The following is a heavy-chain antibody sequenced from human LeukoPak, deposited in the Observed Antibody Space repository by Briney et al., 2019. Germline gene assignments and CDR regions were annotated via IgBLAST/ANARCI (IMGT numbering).Heavy chain of an antibody. D-gene: IGHD2-2*01. Sequence: GGSLRLSCAASGFTFSDYYMSWIRQAPGKGLEWVSSISSSSSYIYYADSVKGRFTISRDNAKNSLYLQMNSPRAEDTAVYYCARDLQIVVVPAAMRGYYYYYYGMDVWGQGTTVTVSS. CDR2: ISSSSSYI. CDR3: ARDLQIVVVPAAMRGYYYYYYGMDV. CDR1: GFTFSDYY. J-gene: IGHJ6*02. V-gene: IGHV3-11*06.